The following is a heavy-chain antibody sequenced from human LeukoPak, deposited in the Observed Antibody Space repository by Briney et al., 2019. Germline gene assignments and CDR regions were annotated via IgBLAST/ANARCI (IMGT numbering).Heavy chain of an antibody. V-gene: IGHV3-23*01. Sequence: GESLKISCKGSGYSFTSYWIGWVRQAPGKGLEWVSSISGSGTSTYYADSVKGRFTISRDNSKNTLYLQMNSLRAEDTAVYYCANRGSSISLRWGQGTLVTVSS. CDR2: ISGSGTST. CDR3: ANRGSSISLR. CDR1: GYSFTSYW. D-gene: IGHD6-6*01. J-gene: IGHJ4*02.